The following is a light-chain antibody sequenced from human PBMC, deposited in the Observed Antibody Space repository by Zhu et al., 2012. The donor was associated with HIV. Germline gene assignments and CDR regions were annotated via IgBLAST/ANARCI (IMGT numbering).Light chain of an antibody. Sequence: EIVLTQSPGTLSLSPGERATLSCRASQTVYSNYLAWYQQKPGQPLRLLIYGTSSRATGIPDRFSGSGSGTDFTLTISRLEPEDFCVYYCQLYGTSPPITFGQGHDWRLN. V-gene: IGKV3-20*01. CDR2: GTS. CDR3: QLYGTSPPIT. J-gene: IGKJ5*01. CDR1: QTVYSNY.